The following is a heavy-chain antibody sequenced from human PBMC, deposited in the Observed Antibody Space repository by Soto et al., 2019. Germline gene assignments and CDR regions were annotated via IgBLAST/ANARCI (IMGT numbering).Heavy chain of an antibody. Sequence: RRLSCAASGFTFSSYSLNWVRQAPGKGLEWVSSISSSSSYIYYADSVKGRFTISRDNAKNSLYLQMNSLRAEDTAVYYCARDLTVTTSHDYYYGMDVWCQGTTVTVS. J-gene: IGHJ6*02. CDR1: GFTFSSYS. CDR3: ARDLTVTTSHDYYYGMDV. V-gene: IGHV3-21*01. D-gene: IGHD4-4*01. CDR2: ISSSSSYI.